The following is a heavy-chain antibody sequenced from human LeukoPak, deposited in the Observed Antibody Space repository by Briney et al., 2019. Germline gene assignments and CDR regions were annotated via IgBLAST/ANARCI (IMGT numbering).Heavy chain of an antibody. CDR2: ISASGNII. CDR1: GSPFRDYY. J-gene: IGHJ4*02. CDR3: ARHMVITPFDS. Sequence: PGGSLRLSCAVSGSPFRDYYFSWVRQAPGQGLEWLSFISASGNIIHYEDSVKGRFTISRDDAKNSVFLQMDSLRTDDTALYYCARHMVITPFDSWGQGTLVIVSS. V-gene: IGHV3-11*01. D-gene: IGHD4/OR15-4a*01.